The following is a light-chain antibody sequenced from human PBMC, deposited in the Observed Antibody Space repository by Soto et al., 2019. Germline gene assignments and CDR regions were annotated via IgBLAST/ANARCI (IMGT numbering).Light chain of an antibody. Sequence: ELVMTQSPATPSVSPGERANLSCRASQSVSSNLAWYQQKPGQAPRLLIYGASTRATGIPARFSGSGSGTEFTLTISSLQSEDFAVYYCQQYNNWPPITFGQGTRLEIK. J-gene: IGKJ5*01. CDR1: QSVSSN. CDR3: QQYNNWPPIT. CDR2: GAS. V-gene: IGKV3-15*01.